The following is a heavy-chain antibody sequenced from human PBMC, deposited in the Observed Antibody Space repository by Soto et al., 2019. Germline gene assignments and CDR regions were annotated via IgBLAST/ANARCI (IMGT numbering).Heavy chain of an antibody. CDR3: ARESYGSGSYLLDY. CDR1: GGTFSSYT. D-gene: IGHD3-10*01. J-gene: IGHJ4*02. CDR2: IIPILGIA. Sequence: QVQLVQSGAEVKKPGSSVKVSCKASGGTFSSYTISWVRQAPGQGLEWMGRIIPILGIANYAQKFQGRVTITADKSTSSAYMELSSLRSEDTAVYYCARESYGSGSYLLDYWGQGTLVTVSS. V-gene: IGHV1-69*08.